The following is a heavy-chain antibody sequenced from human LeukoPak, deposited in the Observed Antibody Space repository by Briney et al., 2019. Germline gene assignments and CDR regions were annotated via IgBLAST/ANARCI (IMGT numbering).Heavy chain of an antibody. V-gene: IGHV3-9*01. Sequence: PGRPLRLSCAASGFTFDDYAMHWVRQAPGKGLEWVSGISWNSGSIGYADSVKGRFTISGDNSKNTLYLQMNSLRAEDTAVYYCARGSLWLQLDYWGQGTLVTVSS. CDR3: ARGSLWLQLDY. CDR1: GFTFDDYA. CDR2: ISWNSGSI. D-gene: IGHD5-24*01. J-gene: IGHJ4*02.